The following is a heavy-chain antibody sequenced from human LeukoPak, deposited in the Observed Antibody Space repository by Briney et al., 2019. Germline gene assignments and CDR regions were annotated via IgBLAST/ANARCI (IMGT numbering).Heavy chain of an antibody. Sequence: GGSLRLSCAASGFTFSSYAMHWVRQAPGKGLEWVAVISYDGSNKYYADSVKGRFTITRDNSKNTLYLQMNSLRAEDTAVYYCAKQLGYCSDGSCYFPYWGQGTLVTVSS. J-gene: IGHJ4*02. CDR3: AKQLGYCSDGSCYFPY. CDR2: ISYDGSNK. V-gene: IGHV3-30-3*02. D-gene: IGHD2-15*01. CDR1: GFTFSSYA.